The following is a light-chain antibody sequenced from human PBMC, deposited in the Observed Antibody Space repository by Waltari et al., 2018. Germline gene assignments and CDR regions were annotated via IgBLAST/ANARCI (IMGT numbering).Light chain of an antibody. CDR1: PRISSY. V-gene: IGKV1-39*01. Sequence: DVQMTQSPSSLSASLADRVTITCRAGPRISSYLNWYKQKPGMPPKLLIYASSTLQTGVPSRFSGRGSGTDFTLTISSLQPEDFATYYCQQSFTTPLTFGGGTKVEIK. J-gene: IGKJ4*01. CDR3: QQSFTTPLT. CDR2: ASS.